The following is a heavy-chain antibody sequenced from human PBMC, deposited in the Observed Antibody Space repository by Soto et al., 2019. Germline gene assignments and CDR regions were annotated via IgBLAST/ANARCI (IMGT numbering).Heavy chain of an antibody. V-gene: IGHV1-69*06. Sequence: GASVKVSCKASGGTFSSYAISWVRQAPGQGLEWMGGIIPIFGTANYAQKFQGRVTITADKSTSTAYMELGSLRSEDTAVYYCARDASQFGELNNCFDPWGEGTLESVSS. CDR1: GGTFSSYA. D-gene: IGHD3-10*01. J-gene: IGHJ5*02. CDR3: ARDASQFGELNNCFDP. CDR2: IIPIFGTA.